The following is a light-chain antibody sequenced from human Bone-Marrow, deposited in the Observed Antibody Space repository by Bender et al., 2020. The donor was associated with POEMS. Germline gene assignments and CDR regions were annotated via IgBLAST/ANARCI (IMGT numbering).Light chain of an antibody. Sequence: QSALTQPASVSGSPGQSITISCTGASSDVGSYNFVSWYQQHPGKAPKLLIYEVSDRPSGVSNRFSGSKSGKTASLTISGLQAEDEADYYCSSFAGRYTLVFGGGTKVTVL. CDR3: SSFAGRYTLV. V-gene: IGLV2-23*02. CDR1: SSDVGSYNF. J-gene: IGLJ3*02. CDR2: EVS.